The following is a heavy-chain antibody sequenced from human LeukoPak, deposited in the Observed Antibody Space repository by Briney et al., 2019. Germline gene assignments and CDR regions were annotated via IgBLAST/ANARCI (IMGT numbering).Heavy chain of an antibody. CDR1: GDSFTSYA. J-gene: IGHJ4*02. CDR2: IIPIFDTA. CDR3: ARYYSGWYYFDY. V-gene: IGHV1-69*13. Sequence: SVKVSCKASGDSFTSYAIRWVRQAPGKGLEWMGGIIPIFDTANYAQKFQGRVTITADESTSTAYMELSSLRSEDTAVYYCARYYSGWYYFDYWGQGTLVTVSS. D-gene: IGHD6-19*01.